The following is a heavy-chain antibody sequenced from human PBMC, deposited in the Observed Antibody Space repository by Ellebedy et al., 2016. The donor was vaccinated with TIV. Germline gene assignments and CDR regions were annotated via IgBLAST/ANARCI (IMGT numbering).Heavy chain of an antibody. D-gene: IGHD4/OR15-4a*01. V-gene: IGHV3-9*01. CDR1: GFTFDDYA. CDR3: AKELHSANVIGELIH. CDR2: ITWNGGNV. J-gene: IGHJ4*02. Sequence: SLRLSXAASGFTFDDYAMHWVRQPPGKGLEWVGGITWNGGNVDYADSVKGRFTISRDNAKNSLFLQINSLRSDDTALYYCAKELHSANVIGELIHWGQGTLVTVSS.